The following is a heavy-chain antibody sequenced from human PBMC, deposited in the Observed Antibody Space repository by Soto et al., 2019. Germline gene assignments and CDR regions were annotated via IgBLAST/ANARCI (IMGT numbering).Heavy chain of an antibody. J-gene: IGHJ6*03. CDR2: ISGSGGST. CDR3: AKNEAYYYVSGSYLPFRYYYYMDA. Sequence: GGSLSLSCAASGFTFSSYAMSWFRQAPGKGLEWVSAISGSGGSTYYADSVEGRFTISRDNSKNTLYLQMNSLRAEDTAVYYYAKNEAYYYVSGSYLPFRYYYYMDARGKGTTLTIS. D-gene: IGHD3-10*01. CDR1: GFTFSSYA. V-gene: IGHV3-23*01.